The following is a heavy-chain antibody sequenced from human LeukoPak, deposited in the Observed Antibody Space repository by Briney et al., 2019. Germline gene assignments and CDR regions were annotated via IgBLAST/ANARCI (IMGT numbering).Heavy chain of an antibody. CDR3: ARAWSDSWRQTEYFQL. D-gene: IGHD3-3*01. Sequence: PGGSLRLSCAASGFTFSSYSMNWVRQAPGKGLEWVSYISSSSSTIYYADSVKGRFTISRDNAKNSLYLQMNSLRAEDTAVYYCARAWSDSWRQTEYFQLWGQGTLVTVSS. V-gene: IGHV3-48*04. CDR1: GFTFSSYS. J-gene: IGHJ1*01. CDR2: ISSSSSTI.